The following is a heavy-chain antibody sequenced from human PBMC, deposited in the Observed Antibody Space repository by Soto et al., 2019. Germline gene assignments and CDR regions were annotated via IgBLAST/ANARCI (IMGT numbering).Heavy chain of an antibody. Sequence: EVQLVETGGGLIQPGGSLRLSCAVSGFSVGSNYMSWVRQAPGKGLEWVSVIYSGGTTHDADSVKGRFTTSRDTSKNMVYLQMNSLRVEDTAVYYCARSSRGGNAGYFNLWGRGTLVTVSS. CDR2: IYSGGTT. V-gene: IGHV3-53*02. D-gene: IGHD2-15*01. CDR3: ARSSRGGNAGYFNL. CDR1: GFSVGSNY. J-gene: IGHJ2*01.